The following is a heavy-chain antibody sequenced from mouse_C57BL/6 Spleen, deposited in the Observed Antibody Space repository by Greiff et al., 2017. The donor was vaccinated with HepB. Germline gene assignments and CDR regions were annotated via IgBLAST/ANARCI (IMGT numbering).Heavy chain of an antibody. V-gene: IGHV5-17*01. CDR3: ARDYYGSSPYAMDY. J-gene: IGHJ4*01. Sequence: EVNLVESGGGLVKPGGSLKLSCAASGFTFSDYGMHWVRQAPEKGLEWVAYISSGSSTIYYADTVKGRFTISRDNAKNTLLLQMTSLRSEDTAMYYCARDYYGSSPYAMDYWGQGTSVTVSS. CDR1: GFTFSDYG. D-gene: IGHD1-1*01. CDR2: ISSGSSTI.